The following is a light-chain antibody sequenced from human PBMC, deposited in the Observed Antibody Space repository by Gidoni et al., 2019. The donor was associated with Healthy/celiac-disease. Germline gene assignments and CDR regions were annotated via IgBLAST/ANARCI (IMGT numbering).Light chain of an antibody. CDR2: EVS. CDR1: SSDVGGYNY. V-gene: IGLV2-14*01. J-gene: IGLJ2*01. Sequence: QSALTQPASESGSPGQSITISCTGTSSDVGGYNYVSWYQQHPGKAPKLMIYEVSNRPSGVSNRFSGSKSGNTASLTISGLQAEDEADYYCSSYTSSSTVVFGGGTKLTV. CDR3: SSYTSSSTVV.